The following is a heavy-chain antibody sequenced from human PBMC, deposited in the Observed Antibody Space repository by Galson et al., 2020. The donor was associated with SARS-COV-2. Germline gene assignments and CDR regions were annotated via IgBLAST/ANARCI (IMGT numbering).Heavy chain of an antibody. Sequence: ASVKVSCKASGYTFTSYYMHGVRQAPGQGLEWMGIINPSGGSTSYAQKFQGRVTMTRDTSTSTVYMELSSLRSEDTAVYYCARDPTVTAHLGDYLYYYYGMDVWGQGTTVTVSS. D-gene: IGHD4-4*01. J-gene: IGHJ6*02. CDR2: INPSGGST. CDR3: ARDPTVTAHLGDYLYYYYGMDV. V-gene: IGHV1-46*01. CDR1: GYTFTSYY.